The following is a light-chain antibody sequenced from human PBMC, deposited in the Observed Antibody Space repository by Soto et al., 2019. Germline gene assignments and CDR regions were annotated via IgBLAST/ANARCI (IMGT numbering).Light chain of an antibody. CDR3: QQSFSTPRT. CDR2: GAS. V-gene: IGKV3-20*01. CDR1: QSVSSSY. J-gene: IGKJ1*01. Sequence: DIVLTQSPGTLSLSPGERAALSCRASQSVSSSYLAWYQQKPGQAPRLLIYGASNRATGIPDRFSGSGSGTNFTLTISGLQSEDLATYFCQQSFSTPRTFGQGTKVDIK.